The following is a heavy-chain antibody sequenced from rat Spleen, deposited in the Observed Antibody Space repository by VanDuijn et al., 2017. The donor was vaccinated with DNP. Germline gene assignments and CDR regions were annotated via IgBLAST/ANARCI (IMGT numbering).Heavy chain of an antibody. CDR1: GFTFSDYY. D-gene: IGHD5-1*01. CDR3: SRLSGSRDYFEY. V-gene: IGHV5-22*01. Sequence: EVQLVKSGGGLVQPGGSLKLSCAASGFTFSDYYMAWVRQAPTKGLEWVAYIGSDGYAPYYGDSVKGRFTISRDNAKSTLNLQMNSLRSEDMATYYGSRLSGSRDYFEYWGQGVMVTVSS. J-gene: IGHJ2*01. CDR2: IGSDGYAP.